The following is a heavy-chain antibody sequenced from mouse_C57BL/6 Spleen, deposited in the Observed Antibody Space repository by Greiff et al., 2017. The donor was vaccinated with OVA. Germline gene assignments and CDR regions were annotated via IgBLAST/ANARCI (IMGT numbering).Heavy chain of an antibody. CDR1: GYTFTSYW. D-gene: IGHD2-2*01. CDR3: APMVTEAMDY. Sequence: QVQLQQPGAELVMPGASVKLSCKASGYTFTSYWMHWVKQRPGQGLEWIGEIDPSDSYTNYNQKFKGKSTLTVDKSSSTAYMQLSSLTSEDSAVYYCAPMVTEAMDYWGQGTSVTVSS. CDR2: IDPSDSYT. V-gene: IGHV1-69*01. J-gene: IGHJ4*01.